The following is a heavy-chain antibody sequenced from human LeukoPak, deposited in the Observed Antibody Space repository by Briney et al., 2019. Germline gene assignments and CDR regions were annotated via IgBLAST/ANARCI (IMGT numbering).Heavy chain of an antibody. V-gene: IGHV3-21*04. CDR1: GFTFRSYS. J-gene: IGHJ1*01. CDR3: ARDGHYDILTGYFQD. D-gene: IGHD3-9*01. CDR2: IDPSSTYI. Sequence: GGSLRLSCAASGFTFRSYSMNWVRQAPGKGLEWVSAIDPSSTYIYYADSVKGRFTISRDNAKNSLYLQMNSLRAEDTAVYYCARDGHYDILTGYFQDWGQGTLVTVSS.